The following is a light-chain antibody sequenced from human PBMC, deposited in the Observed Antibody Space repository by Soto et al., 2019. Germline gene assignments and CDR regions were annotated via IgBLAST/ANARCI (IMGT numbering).Light chain of an antibody. CDR2: AAS. V-gene: IGKV1-39*01. CDR3: QQSYSTPPEYT. Sequence: DIQMTQSPSSLSASVGDRVTITCRASQSISSYLNWYQQKPGKAPKLLIYAASSLQSGVPSRFSGSGSGTDFTLTISSLQPEDFATYYCQQSYSTPPEYTFGQGTKVDIK. CDR1: QSISSY. J-gene: IGKJ2*01.